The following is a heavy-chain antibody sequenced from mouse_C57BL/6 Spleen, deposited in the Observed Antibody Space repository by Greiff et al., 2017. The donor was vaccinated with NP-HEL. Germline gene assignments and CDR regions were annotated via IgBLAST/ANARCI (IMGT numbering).Heavy chain of an antibody. V-gene: IGHV1-26*01. Sequence: VQLQQSGPELVKPGASVKISCKASGYTFTDYYMNWVKQSHGKSLEWIGDINPNNGGTSYNQKFKGKATLTVDKSSSTACMELRSLTSEDSAVYYCARPYDYDGWYFDVWGTGTTVTVSS. J-gene: IGHJ1*03. CDR1: GYTFTDYY. D-gene: IGHD2-4*01. CDR3: ARPYDYDGWYFDV. CDR2: INPNNGGT.